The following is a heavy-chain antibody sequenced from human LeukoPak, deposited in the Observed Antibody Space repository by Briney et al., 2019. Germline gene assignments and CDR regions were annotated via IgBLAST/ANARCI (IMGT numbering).Heavy chain of an antibody. CDR1: GFTFSSYA. Sequence: PGGSLRLSCAVSGFTFSSYAMSWVRQAPGKGLEWVSAISGSGGSTYYADSVKGRFTISRDNSKNTLYLQMNSLRAEDTAVYYCATPRENSSGVGRYFDYWGQGTLVTVSS. D-gene: IGHD6-19*01. J-gene: IGHJ4*02. CDR2: ISGSGGST. V-gene: IGHV3-23*01. CDR3: ATPRENSSGVGRYFDY.